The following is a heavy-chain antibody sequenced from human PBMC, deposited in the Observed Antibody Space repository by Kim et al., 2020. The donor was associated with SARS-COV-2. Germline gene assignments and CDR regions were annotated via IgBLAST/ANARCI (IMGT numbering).Heavy chain of an antibody. CDR3: ARVYIPTRWFGEGFGWFDP. Sequence: SVKVSCKASGGTFSSYAISWVRQAPGQGLEWMGRIIPIFGIANYAQKFQGRVTITADKSTSTAYMELSSLRSEDTAVYYCARVYIPTRWFGEGFGWFDPWGQGTLVTVSS. J-gene: IGHJ5*02. V-gene: IGHV1-69*04. CDR2: IIPIFGIA. CDR1: GGTFSSYA. D-gene: IGHD3-10*01.